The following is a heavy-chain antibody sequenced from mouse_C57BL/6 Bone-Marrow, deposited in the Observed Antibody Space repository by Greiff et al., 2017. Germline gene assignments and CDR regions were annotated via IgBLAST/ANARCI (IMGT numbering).Heavy chain of an antibody. V-gene: IGHV1-43*01. CDR2: IYPRTGGT. CDR3: ARSALYITSVVASFDY. D-gene: IGHD1-1*01. J-gene: IGHJ2*01. CDR1: GYSFTGHY. Sequence: DVKLQESGPELVKPGASVKISCKASGYSFTGHYMHWVKQSSEKSLEWIGEIYPRTGGTSYNQKFKGKATLTVDKSYSSAYMQLKSLTSEDSAVYYCARSALYITSVVASFDYWGQGTTLTVSS.